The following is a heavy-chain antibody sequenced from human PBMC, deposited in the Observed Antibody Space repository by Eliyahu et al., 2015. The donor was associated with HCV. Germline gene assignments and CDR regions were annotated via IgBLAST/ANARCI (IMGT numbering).Heavy chain of an antibody. CDR2: ISYDGSYK. Sequence: QVXLVESGGGVVQPGRSLRLXCGASGFTXSXFGMHWVRQAPGKGLEWVAVISYDGSYKYYEDSVKGRFTISRDNSKKTLFLQMNSLRAEDTGIYYCARGTWRTPPGNWGQGTLVTVXS. J-gene: IGHJ4*02. D-gene: IGHD1/OR15-1a*01. V-gene: IGHV3-30*03. CDR1: GFTXSXFG. CDR3: ARGTWRTPPGN.